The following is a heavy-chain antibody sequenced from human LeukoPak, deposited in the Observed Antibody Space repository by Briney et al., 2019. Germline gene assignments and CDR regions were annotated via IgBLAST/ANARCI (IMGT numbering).Heavy chain of an antibody. V-gene: IGHV3-30*19. CDR3: ARAGGGPTTLYWYFDI. J-gene: IGHJ2*01. CDR1: AFTFSSYG. Sequence: GGSLRLSCAASAFTFSSYGMHWVRQAPGKGLEWVAVISYDGGNKYYADSVKGRFTISRDNSKNTMYMQMNSLRAEDTAVYYCARAGGGPTTLYWYFDIWGRGTLVTVSS. CDR2: ISYDGGNK. D-gene: IGHD1-7*01.